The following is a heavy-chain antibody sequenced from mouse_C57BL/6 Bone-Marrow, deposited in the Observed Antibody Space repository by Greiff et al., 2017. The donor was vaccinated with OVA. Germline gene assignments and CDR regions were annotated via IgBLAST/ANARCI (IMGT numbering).Heavy chain of an antibody. CDR1: GYTFTSYW. Sequence: QVQLQQPGAELVKPGASVKLSCKASGYTFTSYWMHWVKQRPGQGLEWIGMIHPNSGSTNYNEKFKSKATLTVDKSSSTAYMQPSSLTSEDSAVYSWATAISTVVARGDYWCRGTTLIVSS. D-gene: IGHD1-1*01. CDR3: ATAISTVVARGDY. J-gene: IGHJ2*01. V-gene: IGHV1-64*01. CDR2: IHPNSGST.